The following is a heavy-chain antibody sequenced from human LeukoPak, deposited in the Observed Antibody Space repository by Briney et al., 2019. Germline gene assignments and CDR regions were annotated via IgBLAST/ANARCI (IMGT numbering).Heavy chain of an antibody. CDR1: GYSINSGYY. V-gene: IGHV4-38-2*02. J-gene: IGHJ6*03. D-gene: IGHD2-2*01. CDR3: ARGDCSSTICYSPMDV. CDR2: IYRSGST. Sequence: SETLSLTCTVSGYSINSGYYWVWIRQPPGKGLEWIGSIYRSGSTNYNPSLKSRVTISVDTSKNQFSLKVRSVTAADTAVYYCARGDCSSTICYSPMDVWGKGTAVTVSS.